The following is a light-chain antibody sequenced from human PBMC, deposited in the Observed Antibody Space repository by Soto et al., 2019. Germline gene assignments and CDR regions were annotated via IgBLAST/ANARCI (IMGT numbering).Light chain of an antibody. CDR2: GAS. Sequence: DFQMTQSPSTLSASVGDRVTITCRASQSISSWLAWYQQKPGKAPKLLIYGASSLESGVPSRFSGSGSGTEFTLTISSLQPDDFATYYCHQYKTYSRTFGQGTKVEIK. CDR3: HQYKTYSRT. J-gene: IGKJ1*01. V-gene: IGKV1-5*03. CDR1: QSISSW.